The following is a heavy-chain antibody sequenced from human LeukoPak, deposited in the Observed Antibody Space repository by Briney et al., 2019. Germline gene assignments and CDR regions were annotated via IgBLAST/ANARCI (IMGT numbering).Heavy chain of an antibody. CDR1: GYTFTNYG. D-gene: IGHD2-8*01. J-gene: IGHJ4*02. Sequence: ASVKVSCKASGYTFTNYGISWVRQAPGQGLEWMGWISAYNGNTNYAQKLQGRVTMTTDTYTRTAYMELRSMRSDDTAVYYCAREACDNGVCYFDFWGQGTMVTVSS. V-gene: IGHV1-18*01. CDR3: AREACDNGVCYFDF. CDR2: ISAYNGNT.